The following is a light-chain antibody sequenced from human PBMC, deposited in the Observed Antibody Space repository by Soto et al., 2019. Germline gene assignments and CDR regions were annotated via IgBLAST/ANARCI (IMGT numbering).Light chain of an antibody. J-gene: IGLJ3*02. Sequence: QSVLTQPPSVSGAPGQRVTISCTGSSSNIGAGYDVHWYQQLPGTAPKLLIYGNSNRPSGVPDRFSGSKSGTSASLAITGLEAEDEADYYCQCYDSGLSGGVFGGGTKLTVL. CDR2: GNS. V-gene: IGLV1-40*01. CDR3: QCYDSGLSGGV. CDR1: SSNIGAGYD.